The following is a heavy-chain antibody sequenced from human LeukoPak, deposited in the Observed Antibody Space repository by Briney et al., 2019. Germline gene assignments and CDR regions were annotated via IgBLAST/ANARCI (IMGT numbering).Heavy chain of an antibody. CDR3: AGGRGPAFIPF. Sequence: GGSLRLSCAASGFTFSSYGMPWVRQAPGKGLEWVAVISYDGSNKYYADSVKGRFTISRDNSKNTLYLQMNSLRAEDTAVYYCAGGRGPAFIPFWGQGTLVTVSS. CDR2: ISYDGSNK. D-gene: IGHD1-14*01. CDR1: GFTFSSYG. J-gene: IGHJ4*02. V-gene: IGHV3-30*03.